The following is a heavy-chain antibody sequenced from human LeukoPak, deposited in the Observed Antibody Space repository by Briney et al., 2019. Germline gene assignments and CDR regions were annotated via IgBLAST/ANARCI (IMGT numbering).Heavy chain of an antibody. D-gene: IGHD2-21*02. Sequence: GGSLRLSCAPSGFTFSYAWMSWVRQAPGKGLEWVALTWYDESNKYYADSVNGRFTISRDNSKNTLYLQMNSLRAEDTAVYYCARDLWCGADCYGTFDIWGQGTMVSVSS. J-gene: IGHJ3*02. CDR3: ARDLWCGADCYGTFDI. CDR2: TWYDESNK. CDR1: GFTFSYAW. V-gene: IGHV3-33*08.